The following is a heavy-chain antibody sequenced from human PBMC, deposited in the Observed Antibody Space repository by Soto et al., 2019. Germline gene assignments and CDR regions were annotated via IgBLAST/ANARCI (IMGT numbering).Heavy chain of an antibody. CDR2: ISSNGGST. Sequence: EVQLVESGGGLVQPGGSLRLSCAASGFTFSSYAMHWVRQAPRKGLEYVSAISSNGGSTYYANSVKGRFTISRDNSKNTPYLQTGSLRAEDMAVYYFARDGGPRAFDYWGQGTPVTVSS. CDR1: GFTFSSYA. J-gene: IGHJ4*02. D-gene: IGHD6-25*01. V-gene: IGHV3-64*01. CDR3: ARDGGPRAFDY.